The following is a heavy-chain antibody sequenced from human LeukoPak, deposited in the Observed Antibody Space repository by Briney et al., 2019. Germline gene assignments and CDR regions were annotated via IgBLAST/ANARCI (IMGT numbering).Heavy chain of an antibody. CDR2: ISGDGGST. CDR3: AKGTPDYSNYLYYDYGMDV. Sequence: PGGSLSLLCAASGFTFDDYAMHWVRQAPGKGLEWVSLISGDGGSTYYADSVKGRFTIPRDNSKNSLYLQMNSLRTEDTALYYCAKGTPDYSNYLYYDYGMDVWGQRRSLTVSS. CDR1: GFTFDDYA. J-gene: IGHJ6*01. V-gene: IGHV3-43*02. D-gene: IGHD4-11*01.